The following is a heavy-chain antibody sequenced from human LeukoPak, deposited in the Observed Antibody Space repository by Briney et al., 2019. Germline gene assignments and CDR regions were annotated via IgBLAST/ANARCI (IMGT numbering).Heavy chain of an antibody. V-gene: IGHV3-33*01. J-gene: IGHJ4*02. Sequence: GGSLRLSCAASGFTLSSYGIHWVRQAPGKGLEWVAVIWYDGSNKYYADSVKGRFTISRDNSKNTLYLQMNSLRAEDTAVYYCARHYYGSGSYYIDYWGQGTLVTVSS. CDR1: GFTLSSYG. D-gene: IGHD3-10*01. CDR3: ARHYYGSGSYYIDY. CDR2: IWYDGSNK.